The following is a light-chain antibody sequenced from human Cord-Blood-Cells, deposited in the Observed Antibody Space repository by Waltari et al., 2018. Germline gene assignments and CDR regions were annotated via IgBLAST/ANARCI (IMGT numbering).Light chain of an antibody. J-gene: IGLJ1*01. Sequence: SYELTQPPSVSVSPGQTARITCSGDPLPKQYAYWYQQKPGQAPVLVIYKDSERPSGIPERFSGSSSGTTVTLTISGVQAEDEADYYCQSADSSGTYPVFGTGTKVTVL. CDR3: QSADSSGTYPV. CDR1: PLPKQY. CDR2: KDS. V-gene: IGLV3-25*02.